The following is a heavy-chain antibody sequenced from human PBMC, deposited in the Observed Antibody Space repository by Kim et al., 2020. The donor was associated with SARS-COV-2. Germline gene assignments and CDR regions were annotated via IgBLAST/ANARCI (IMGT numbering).Heavy chain of an antibody. V-gene: IGHV3-48*01. CDR3: ARDIKDSQWVGEAFDY. CDR1: GFTFSRFN. J-gene: IGHJ4*01. D-gene: IGHD3-10*01. Sequence: GGSLRLSCAASGFTFSRFNMNWVRQAPGKGLEWVSYISSSSTTIYYADSVKGRFTISRDNAKNSLYLQTTNLRVEDTAVYYCARDIKDSQWVGEAFDYWG. CDR2: ISSSSTTI.